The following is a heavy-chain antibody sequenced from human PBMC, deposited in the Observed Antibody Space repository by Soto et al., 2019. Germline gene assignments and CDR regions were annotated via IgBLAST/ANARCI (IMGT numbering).Heavy chain of an antibody. J-gene: IGHJ4*02. V-gene: IGHV4-34*01. D-gene: IGHD6-19*01. Sequence: PSETLSLTCAVYGGSFSGYYWSWIRQPPGKGLEWIGEINHSGSTNYNPSLKSRVTISVDTSKNQFSLKLSSVTAADTAVYYCARGLAVAGTAWHFDYWGQGTLVTVSS. CDR1: GGSFSGYY. CDR2: INHSGST. CDR3: ARGLAVAGTAWHFDY.